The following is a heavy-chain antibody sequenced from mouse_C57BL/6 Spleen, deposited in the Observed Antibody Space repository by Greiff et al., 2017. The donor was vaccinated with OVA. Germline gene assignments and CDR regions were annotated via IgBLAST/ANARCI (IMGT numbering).Heavy chain of an antibody. CDR3: AREEGLGTVVEYFDY. V-gene: IGHV5-4*01. CDR1: GFTFSSYA. Sequence: EVQLVESGGGLVKPGGSLKLSCAASGFTFSSYAMSWVRQTPEKRLEWVATISDGGSYTYYPDNVKGRFTISRDNAKNNLYLQMSHLKSEDTAMYYCAREEGLGTVVEYFDYWGQGTTLTVSS. CDR2: ISDGGSYT. D-gene: IGHD1-1*01. J-gene: IGHJ2*01.